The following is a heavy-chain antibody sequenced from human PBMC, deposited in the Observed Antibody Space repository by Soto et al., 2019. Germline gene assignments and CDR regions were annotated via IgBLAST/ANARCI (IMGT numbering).Heavy chain of an antibody. Sequence: EVQLVESGGGLVQPGGSLRLSCAASGFTVSSNHMSWVRQAPGKGLEWVSLIYSGGSTYYADFVKGRFTFSRDNSKNTLYLQMHSLRAEDRAVYYCAGPGEERRYWGQGTLGTVFS. CDR3: AGPGEERRY. CDR2: IYSGGST. V-gene: IGHV3-66*01. J-gene: IGHJ4*02. D-gene: IGHD3-16*01. CDR1: GFTVSSNH.